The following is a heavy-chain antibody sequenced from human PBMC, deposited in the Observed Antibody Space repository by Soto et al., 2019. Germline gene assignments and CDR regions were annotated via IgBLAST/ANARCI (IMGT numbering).Heavy chain of an antibody. D-gene: IGHD3-22*01. V-gene: IGHV3-30*18. CDR2: ISSDGSDK. CDR1: GFTFSSYG. J-gene: IGHJ4*02. Sequence: GRSLRLSCAASGFTFSSYGMHWVRQAPGKGLEWVAVISSDGSDKNYADSVKGRFSISRDNSRNTLFLQMNSLRPEDTAVFYCAKETYDSTGFYYSFHHWGQGTLVTVSS. CDR3: AKETYDSTGFYYSFHH.